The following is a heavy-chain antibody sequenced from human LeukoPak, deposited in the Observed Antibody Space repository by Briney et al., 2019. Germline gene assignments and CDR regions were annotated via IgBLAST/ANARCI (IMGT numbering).Heavy chain of an antibody. D-gene: IGHD6-13*01. CDR1: GFTFDDYA. V-gene: IGHV3-9*01. J-gene: IGHJ4*02. CDR2: ISWNSGSI. CDR3: AKVRPARSWYWFDY. Sequence: GGSLRLSCAASGFTFDDYAMHWVRQAPGKGLEWVSGISWNSGSIGYADSVKGRFTISRDNAKNSLYLQMNSLRAEDTALYYCAKVRPARSWYWFDYWGQGTLVTVSS.